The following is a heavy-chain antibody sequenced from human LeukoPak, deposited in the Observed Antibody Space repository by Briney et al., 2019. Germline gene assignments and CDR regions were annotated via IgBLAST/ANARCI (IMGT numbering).Heavy chain of an antibody. V-gene: IGHV3-30-3*01. D-gene: IGHD6-13*01. CDR2: ISYDGSNK. CDR3: ARDGSTGYSSSWFPRGSFFDY. CDR1: GFTFSSYA. J-gene: IGHJ4*02. Sequence: GGSLRLSCAASGFTFSSYAMHWVRQAPGKGLEWVAVISYDGSNKYYADSVKGRFTISRDNSKNTLYLQMNSLRAEGTAVYYCARDGSTGYSSSWFPRGSFFDYWGQGTLVTVSS.